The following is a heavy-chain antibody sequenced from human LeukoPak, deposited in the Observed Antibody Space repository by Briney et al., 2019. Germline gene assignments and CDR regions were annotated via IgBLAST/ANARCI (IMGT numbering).Heavy chain of an antibody. V-gene: IGHV4-59*01. CDR1: GGSISIYY. CDR2: TYNSGST. Sequence: SETLSLTCTVSGGSISIYYWSWIRQPPGKGLEWLGYTYNSGSTLYSPSLKSRVTISVDTSRNEFSLRLTSVTAADAAVYYCARETDGDYRYYYGMDVWGQGTTVTVSS. D-gene: IGHD4-17*01. J-gene: IGHJ6*02. CDR3: ARETDGDYRYYYGMDV.